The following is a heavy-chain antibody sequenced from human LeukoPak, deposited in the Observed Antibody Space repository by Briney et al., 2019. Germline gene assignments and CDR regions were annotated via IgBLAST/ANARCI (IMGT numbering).Heavy chain of an antibody. CDR1: GGSISSSSYY. J-gene: IGHJ6*03. CDR3: ARGKQQLEKAWVYYYYMDV. Sequence: PSETLSLTCTVSGGSISSSSYYWGWIRQPPGKGLEWIGSIYYSGSTYYNPSLKSRVTISVDTSKNQFSLKLSSVTAADTAVYYCARGKQQLEKAWVYYYYMDVWGKGTTVTVSS. D-gene: IGHD6-13*01. CDR2: IYYSGST. V-gene: IGHV4-39*01.